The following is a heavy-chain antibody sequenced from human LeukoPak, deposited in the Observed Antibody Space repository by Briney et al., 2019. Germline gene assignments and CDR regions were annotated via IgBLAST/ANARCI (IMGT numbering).Heavy chain of an antibody. CDR1: GFTFSSYA. D-gene: IGHD3-16*01. Sequence: TGGSLRLSCAASGFTFSSYAMSWVRQAPGKGLEWVSAISGSGGSTYYADSVKGRFTISRDNSKNTLYLQMNSLRAEDTAVYYCAKDTVRARAVDYWGQGTLVTVSS. CDR3: AKDTVRARAVDY. J-gene: IGHJ4*02. V-gene: IGHV3-23*01. CDR2: ISGSGGST.